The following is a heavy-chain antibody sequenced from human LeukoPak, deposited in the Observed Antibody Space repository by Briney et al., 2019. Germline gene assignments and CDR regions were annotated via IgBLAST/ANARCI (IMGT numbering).Heavy chain of an antibody. V-gene: IGHV3-23*01. J-gene: IGHJ4*02. Sequence: GRSLRLSCAASGFTFSSYAMSWVPQAPGKGLESVSAISGSGGSTYYADSVKGRFTISRDNSKNTLYLQMISLRADDTAVYYCKTYDRSGYYYPFDYWGQGTLVTVSS. CDR2: ISGSGGST. CDR3: KTYDRSGYYYPFDY. D-gene: IGHD3-22*01. CDR1: GFTFSSYA.